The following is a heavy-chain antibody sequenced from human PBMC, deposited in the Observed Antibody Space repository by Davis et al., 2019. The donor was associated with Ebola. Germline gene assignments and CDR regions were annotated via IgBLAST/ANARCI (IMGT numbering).Heavy chain of an antibody. CDR1: GFAFTSYW. J-gene: IGHJ3*02. D-gene: IGHD4-11*01. Sequence: GESLKISCKTSGFAFTSYWIDWVRQVPGKGLEWMAIITPGDSDTRFSPSIQGQVTISADKSNATAYLQWSSLKASDTAMYYCARQYDYSNFDAFDIWGQGTMVTVSS. CDR2: ITPGDSDT. CDR3: ARQYDYSNFDAFDI. V-gene: IGHV5-51*01.